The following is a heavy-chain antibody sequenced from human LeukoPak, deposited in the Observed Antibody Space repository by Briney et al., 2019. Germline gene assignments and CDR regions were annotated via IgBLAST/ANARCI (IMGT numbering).Heavy chain of an antibody. V-gene: IGHV3-74*01. D-gene: IGHD2-21*01. Sequence: GGSLRLSCAASGFTSSSFYMEWVRQAPGKGLEWVSRIKGDGSHTTYADSVKGRFTISRDNPKNTLYLQMNYLRIEDTAVYYCSYDHFDYWSRGTLVTVSS. CDR2: IKGDGSHT. J-gene: IGHJ4*02. CDR1: GFTSSSFY. CDR3: SYDHFDY.